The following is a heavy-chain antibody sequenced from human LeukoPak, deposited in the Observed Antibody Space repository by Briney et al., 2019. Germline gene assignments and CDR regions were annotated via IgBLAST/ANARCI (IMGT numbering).Heavy chain of an antibody. V-gene: IGHV3-48*04. CDR1: EFTFVRYA. J-gene: IGHJ6*03. CDR3: VRDPSYGSSWYYYMDV. Sequence: GGSLRLSCAASEFTFVRYAMNWVRQAPGKGLEWVSYISSSSFKIGYADSVKGRFTISRDNSKNSLYLQMDSLSVEDTAVYYCVRDPSYGSSWYYYMDVWGKGTTVTVSS. CDR2: ISSSSFKI. D-gene: IGHD6-13*01.